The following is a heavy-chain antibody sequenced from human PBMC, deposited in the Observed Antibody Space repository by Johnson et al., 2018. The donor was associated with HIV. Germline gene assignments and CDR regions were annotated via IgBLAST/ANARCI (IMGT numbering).Heavy chain of an antibody. CDR1: GFTFSSYW. CDR2: IKKDGTEK. CDR3: ARDGPWLQSQRDAFDI. V-gene: IGHV3-7*01. D-gene: IGHD5-24*01. J-gene: IGHJ3*02. Sequence: VQLVESGGGLVQPGGSLRLSCAASGFTFSSYWMSWVRQAPGKGLEWVANIKKDGTEKYYGGSVKGRVTICRDNAKNSRYLKMSSLRAEDTAVYYCARDGPWLQSQRDAFDIWGQGTMVTVSS.